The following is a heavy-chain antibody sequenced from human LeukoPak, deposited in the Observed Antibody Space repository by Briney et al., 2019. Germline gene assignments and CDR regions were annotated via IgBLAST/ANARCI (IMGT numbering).Heavy chain of an antibody. J-gene: IGHJ4*02. V-gene: IGHV3-30*02. D-gene: IGHD3-3*01. CDR3: AKVRPAYDFWSGYYGH. Sequence: GGSLRLSCAASGFTFSSYGMHWVRQAPGKGLEWVAFIRYDGSNKYYADSVKGRFTISRDNSKNTLYLQMNSLRAEGTAVYYCAKVRPAYDFWSGYYGHWGQGTLVTVSS. CDR2: IRYDGSNK. CDR1: GFTFSSYG.